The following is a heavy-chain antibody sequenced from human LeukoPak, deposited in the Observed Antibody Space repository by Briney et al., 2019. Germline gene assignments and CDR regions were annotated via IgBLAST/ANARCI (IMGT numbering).Heavy chain of an antibody. Sequence: KASETLSLTCAVYGGSFSGYYWSWSRQPPGEGLEWIGEINHSGSTNYNTSLKSRVTISVDTSKNQFSLTLSSVAAADTAVYYCARGRIVATIQIPWFDPWGQGTLVTVSS. CDR3: ARGRIVATIQIPWFDP. J-gene: IGHJ5*02. V-gene: IGHV4-34*01. CDR1: GGSFSGYY. CDR2: INHSGST. D-gene: IGHD5-12*01.